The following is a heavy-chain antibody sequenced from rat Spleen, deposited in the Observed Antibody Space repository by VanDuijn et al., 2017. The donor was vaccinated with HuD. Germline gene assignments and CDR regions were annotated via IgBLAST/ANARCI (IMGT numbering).Heavy chain of an antibody. CDR1: GFTFSDYN. Sequence: EVQLVESGGGLVQPGRSLKLSCAASGFTFSDYNMAWVRQAPTKGLEWVASISYDDTSTHYRDSVKGRFTISRDIAKSNLYLQMDSLRSEDTATYYCTTGGLDTTLTDAWGQGASVTVSS. V-gene: IGHV5-20*01. CDR2: ISYDDTST. J-gene: IGHJ4*01. D-gene: IGHD1-4*01. CDR3: TTGGLDTTLTDA.